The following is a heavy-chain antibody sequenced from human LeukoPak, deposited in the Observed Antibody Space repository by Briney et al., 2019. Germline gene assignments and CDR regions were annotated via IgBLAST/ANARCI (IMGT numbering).Heavy chain of an antibody. CDR2: IYTSGST. D-gene: IGHD3-3*01. V-gene: IGHV4-61*02. Sequence: PSQTLSLTCTVAGGSISRGSYYWSWIRPPAGKGLEWIGRIYTSGSTNYNPSLKSRVTISVDTPKNQFSLKLSSVTAADTAVYYCARGPLLPGTVEWFRYYGTDVWGQGTTVTVSS. CDR1: GGSISRGSYY. J-gene: IGHJ6*02. CDR3: ARGPLLPGTVEWFRYYGTDV.